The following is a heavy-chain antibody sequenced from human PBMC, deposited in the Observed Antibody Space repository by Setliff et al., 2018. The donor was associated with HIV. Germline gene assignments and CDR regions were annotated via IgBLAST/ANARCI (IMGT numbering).Heavy chain of an antibody. Sequence: SVKVFCKASGDIFSRYGISWVRQAPGQGLEWMGGIIPIFGTANYAQKFQGRVTITADASTSTAYMELSSLRSEDTAVYYCARSHYGMMGNWYFDLWGRGTLVTVSS. V-gene: IGHV1-69*13. CDR2: IIPIFGTA. D-gene: IGHD3-10*01. CDR3: ARSHYGMMGNWYFDL. CDR1: GDIFSRYG. J-gene: IGHJ2*01.